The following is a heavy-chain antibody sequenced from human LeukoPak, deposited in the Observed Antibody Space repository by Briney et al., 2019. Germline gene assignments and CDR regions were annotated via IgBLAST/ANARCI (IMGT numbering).Heavy chain of an antibody. D-gene: IGHD2-8*01. CDR3: ARRGGSNGWGAFDV. CDR2: IGGSGEST. Sequence: GGSLRLSCAASGFTFDDYAMNWVRQAPGKGLEWVSNIGGSGESTYYADSVKGRFTISRDNSKNTVFLQMNSLSRDDTAVYYCARRGGSNGWGAFDVWGQGTTITVSS. J-gene: IGHJ3*01. CDR1: GFTFDDYA. V-gene: IGHV3-23*01.